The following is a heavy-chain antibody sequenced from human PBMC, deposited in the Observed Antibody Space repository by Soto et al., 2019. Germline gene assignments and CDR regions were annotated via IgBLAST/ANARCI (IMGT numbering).Heavy chain of an antibody. J-gene: IGHJ6*02. Sequence: EVQLVESGGGLVQPGGSLRLSCAASGFTFSSYSMNWVRQAPGKGLEWVSYISSSSSTIYYADSVKGRFTISRDNAKNSVYLQMNSLRDEDTAVYYCAGVVAARYYYYYGMDVWGQGTTVTVSS. V-gene: IGHV3-48*02. D-gene: IGHD2-15*01. CDR2: ISSSSSTI. CDR1: GFTFSSYS. CDR3: AGVVAARYYYYYGMDV.